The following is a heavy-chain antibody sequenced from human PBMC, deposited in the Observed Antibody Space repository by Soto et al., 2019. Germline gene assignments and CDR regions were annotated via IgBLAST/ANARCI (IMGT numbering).Heavy chain of an antibody. CDR3: AKDAPRAAAGTLTGVYYGMDV. Sequence: SETLSLTCAVYGGSFSGYYWSWIRQPPGKGLEWIGEINHSGSTNYNPSLKSRVTISVDTSKNQFSLKLSSVTAADTAVYYCAKDAPRAAAGTLTGVYYGMDVCGQGTTVT. CDR1: GGSFSGYY. V-gene: IGHV4-34*01. D-gene: IGHD6-13*01. CDR2: INHSGST. J-gene: IGHJ6*02.